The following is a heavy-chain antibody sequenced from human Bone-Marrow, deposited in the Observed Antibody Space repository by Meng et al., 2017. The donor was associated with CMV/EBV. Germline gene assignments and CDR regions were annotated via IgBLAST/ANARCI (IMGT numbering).Heavy chain of an antibody. V-gene: IGHV3-33*01. CDR1: FTFSSYG. CDR3: ARDQDIVVVPAAIGPFDL. D-gene: IGHD2-2*01. Sequence: FTFSSYGMHWVRQAPGKGLEWVAVICYDGSNKYYADSVKGRFTISRDNSKNTLYLQMNSLRAEDTAVYYCARDQDIVVVPAAIGPFDLWGRGTLVTVSS. CDR2: ICYDGSNK. J-gene: IGHJ2*01.